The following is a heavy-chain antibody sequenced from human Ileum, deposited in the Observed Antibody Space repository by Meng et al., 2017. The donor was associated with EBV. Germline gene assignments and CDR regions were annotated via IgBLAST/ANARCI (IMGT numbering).Heavy chain of an antibody. CDR2: PYGSDI. V-gene: IGHV4-61*01. D-gene: IGHD3-16*01. Sequence: TLTFPCLVLVGSVGSNSYRWVWYPKPLVRDLTWFGHPYGSDINSSPSFQVRVTISMDTAKNQLFLRLTSVTAADTAMYYCAYYRVGRGGVGSWGQGTLVTVSS. CDR1: VGSVGSNSYR. CDR3: AYYRVGRGGVGS. J-gene: IGHJ4*02.